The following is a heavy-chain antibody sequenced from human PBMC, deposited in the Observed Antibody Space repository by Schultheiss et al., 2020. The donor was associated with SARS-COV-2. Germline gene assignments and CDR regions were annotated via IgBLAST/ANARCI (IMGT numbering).Heavy chain of an antibody. J-gene: IGHJ4*02. CDR1: GFTFSSYG. D-gene: IGHD7-27*01. CDR2: IWYDGSNK. CDR3: AGEEDWGGDY. V-gene: IGHV3-33*08. Sequence: GGSLRLSCAASGFTFSSYGMHWVRQTPGKGLEWVAVIWYDGSNKYYADSVKGRFTISRDNAKNSLYLQMNSLRDEDTAVYYCAGEEDWGGDYWGQGTTVTVSS.